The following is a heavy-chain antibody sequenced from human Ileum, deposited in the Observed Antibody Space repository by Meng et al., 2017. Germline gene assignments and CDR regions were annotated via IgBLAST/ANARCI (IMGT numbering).Heavy chain of an antibody. J-gene: IGHJ4*02. Sequence: EWGPGVGHPSGPPALPCEVPGDPVCNPNRWDWLRQSPGKGLEWIGEIHHSGRTNFIASLQSRATISLDESKNQFSLTLTSVTAADTAVYYCARGVGDIRVGFDYWGQGILVTVSS. CDR1: GDPVCNPNR. D-gene: IGHD5-12*01. V-gene: IGHV4-4*02. CDR3: ARGVGDIRVGFDY. CDR2: IHHSGRT.